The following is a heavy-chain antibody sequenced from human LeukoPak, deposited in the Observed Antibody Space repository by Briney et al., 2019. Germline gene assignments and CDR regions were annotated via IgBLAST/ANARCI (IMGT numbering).Heavy chain of an antibody. J-gene: IGHJ4*02. CDR2: IYYSGST. CDR1: GGSISSYY. CDR3: ARGGTGDPVDY. Sequence: SETLSLTCTVSGGSISSYYWSWIRQPPGKGLEWIGYIYYSGSTNYNPSLKSRVTISVDTSKNQFSLKLNSVTAADTAVYYCARGGTGDPVDYWGQGTLVTVSS. V-gene: IGHV4-59*08. D-gene: IGHD7-27*01.